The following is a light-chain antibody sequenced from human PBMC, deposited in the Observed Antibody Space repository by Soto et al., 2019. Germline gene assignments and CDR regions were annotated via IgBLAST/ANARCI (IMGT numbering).Light chain of an antibody. J-gene: IGLJ1*01. CDR3: CSYAHSSTYV. CDR2: EVS. Sequence: QSVLTQPASVSGSPGRSITISCTGTSSGVGNYNLVSWYQHHAGKAPKLMIFEVSKRPSGVSNRFSGSKSGNTASLTISGLQAEVEADYYCCSYAHSSTYVFGTGTKVTVL. CDR1: SSGVGNYNL. V-gene: IGLV2-23*02.